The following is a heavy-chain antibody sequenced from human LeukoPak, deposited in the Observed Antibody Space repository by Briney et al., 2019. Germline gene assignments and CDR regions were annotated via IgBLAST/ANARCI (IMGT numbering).Heavy chain of an antibody. CDR1: GFTFTGYH. CDR3: ATGFLEWSRTDY. J-gene: IGHJ4*02. CDR2: INPSGGST. V-gene: IGHV1-46*01. Sequence: ASVKVSCKASGFTFTGYHMHWVRQAPGQGLEWMGIINPSGGSTSYAQKFQGRVTMTWDTSTSTVYMELSSLRSEDTAVYYCATGFLEWSRTDYWGQGTLVTVSS. D-gene: IGHD3-3*01.